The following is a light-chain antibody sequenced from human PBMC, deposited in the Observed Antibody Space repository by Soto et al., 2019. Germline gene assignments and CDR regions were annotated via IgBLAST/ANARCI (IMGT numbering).Light chain of an antibody. V-gene: IGKV3-11*01. Sequence: EIVLTQSPATLSLSPGERATLSCRASQSVGSYLAWYQQKPGQAPRLLIYDASNRATGIPARFSGSGSGTDFTLTISSLEPEDFAVYFCQQRSNWLTFGGGTKVXIK. CDR1: QSVGSY. CDR2: DAS. J-gene: IGKJ4*01. CDR3: QQRSNWLT.